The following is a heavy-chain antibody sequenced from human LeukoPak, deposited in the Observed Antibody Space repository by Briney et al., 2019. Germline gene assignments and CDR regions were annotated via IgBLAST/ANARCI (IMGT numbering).Heavy chain of an antibody. J-gene: IGHJ4*02. D-gene: IGHD3-22*01. V-gene: IGHV4-59*08. CDR1: GGSFSGYY. CDR2: IYYSGST. CDR3: ATASSGYGPFDY. Sequence: KTSETLSLTCAVYGGSFSGYYWSWIRQPPGKGLEWIGYIYYSGSTNYNPSLKSRVTISVDTSKNQFSLKLSSVTAADTAVYYCATASSGYGPFDYWGQGTLVTVSS.